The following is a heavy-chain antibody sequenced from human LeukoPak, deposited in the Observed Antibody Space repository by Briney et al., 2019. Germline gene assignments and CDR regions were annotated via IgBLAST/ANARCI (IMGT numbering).Heavy chain of an antibody. CDR3: ARMVTMVRVLYY. D-gene: IGHD3-10*01. CDR1: GGSISSYY. J-gene: IGHJ4*02. CDR2: IYYSGST. Sequence: SETLSLTCTVSGGSISSYYWSWIRQPPGKGLEWIGYIYYSGSTNYNPSLTSRVTISVDTSNNQFSLKLSSVTAADTAVYSCARMVTMVRVLYYWGQGTRVTVSS. V-gene: IGHV4-59*01.